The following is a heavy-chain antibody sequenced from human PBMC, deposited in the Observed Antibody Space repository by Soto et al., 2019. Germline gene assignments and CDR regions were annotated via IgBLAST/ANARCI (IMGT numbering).Heavy chain of an antibody. Sequence: GASVKVSCKASGGTFSSYAISWVRQAPGQGLEWMGGIIPIFGTANYAQKFQGRVTITADKSTSTAYMELSSLRSEDTAVYYCARAGGYCSSTSCYRDYYYYYYGMDVWGQGTTVTVSS. J-gene: IGHJ6*02. CDR1: GGTFSSYA. CDR3: ARAGGYCSSTSCYRDYYYYYYGMDV. V-gene: IGHV1-69*06. CDR2: IIPIFGTA. D-gene: IGHD2-2*01.